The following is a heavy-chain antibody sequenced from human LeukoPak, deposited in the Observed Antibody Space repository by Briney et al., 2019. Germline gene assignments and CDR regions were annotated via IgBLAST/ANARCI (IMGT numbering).Heavy chain of an antibody. J-gene: IGHJ3*02. CDR3: ARGSRTFGVVVVVATAGDAFDI. CDR2: IHHTGST. V-gene: IGHV4-38-2*02. Sequence: PSETLSLTCTVSGYSISSGYYWGWIRQPPGKGLEWIGSIHHTGSTYYNPSLKSRVTISVDTSKNQFSLKLSSVTAADTAVYYCARGSRTFGVVVVVATAGDAFDILGQGTMVTVSS. CDR1: GYSISSGYY. D-gene: IGHD2-15*01.